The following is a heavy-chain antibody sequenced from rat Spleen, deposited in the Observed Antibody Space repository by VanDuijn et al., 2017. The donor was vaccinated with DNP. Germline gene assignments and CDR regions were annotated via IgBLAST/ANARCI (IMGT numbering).Heavy chain of an antibody. V-gene: IGHV5-20*01. CDR2: IRYDGGST. Sequence: EVQLVESGGGLVQPGRSLKLSCAASGFTFSDYYMAWVRQAPTKGLEWVAYIRYDGGSTYYPDSVKGRFTISRDIAKDTLYLRMNSLRSEDTATYYCAIYFYSGDNWFGYWGQGTLVTVSS. CDR1: GFTFSDYY. D-gene: IGHD1-1*01. CDR3: AIYFYSGDNWFGY. J-gene: IGHJ3*01.